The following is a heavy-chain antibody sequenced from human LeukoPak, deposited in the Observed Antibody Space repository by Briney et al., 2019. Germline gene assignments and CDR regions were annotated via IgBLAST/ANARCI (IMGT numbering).Heavy chain of an antibody. Sequence: GSQRLSCAASGFTFSSYAMSWVRQAPGKGLEWVSGISGSGDRTHDADSVKGRFTISRDNSKNTVYLQMNSLRADDTAVYYCAKERSSGWPFDYWGQETLDPVSS. J-gene: IGHJ4*02. D-gene: IGHD6-19*01. CDR1: GFTFSSYA. CDR2: ISGSGDRT. CDR3: AKERSSGWPFDY. V-gene: IGHV3-23*01.